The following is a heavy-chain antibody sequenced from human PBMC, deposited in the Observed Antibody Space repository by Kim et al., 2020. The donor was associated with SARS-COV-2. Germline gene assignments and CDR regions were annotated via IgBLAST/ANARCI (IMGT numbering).Heavy chain of an antibody. J-gene: IGHJ5*02. Sequence: SVKVSCKASGGTFSSYAISWVRQAPGQGLEWMGGIIPIFVTANYAQKFQGRVTITAYESTSTAYMELSSLRSEDTAVYYCAREVLGLRYFDWLTCNWFDPWGQGTLVTVSS. CDR3: AREVLGLRYFDWLTCNWFDP. CDR1: GGTFSSYA. CDR2: IIPIFVTA. V-gene: IGHV1-69*13. D-gene: IGHD3-9*01.